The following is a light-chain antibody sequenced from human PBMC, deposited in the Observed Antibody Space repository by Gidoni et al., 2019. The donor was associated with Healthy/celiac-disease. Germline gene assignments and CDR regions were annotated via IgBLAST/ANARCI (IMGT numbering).Light chain of an antibody. CDR2: GAS. V-gene: IGKV3-15*01. CDR1: QSVRSN. CDR3: QQYNNWPFYT. Sequence: EIVMTQSAATLSVSPGERATLSCRASQSVRSNLAWYQQKPGQAPRLLIYGASTRATGIPARFSGSGSGTEFTLTISSLQSEDFAVYYCQQYNNWPFYTFXXXTKLEIK. J-gene: IGKJ2*01.